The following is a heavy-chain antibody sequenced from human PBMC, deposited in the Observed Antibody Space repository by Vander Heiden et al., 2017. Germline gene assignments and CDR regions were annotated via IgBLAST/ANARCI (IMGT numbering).Heavy chain of an antibody. V-gene: IGHV3-11*06. D-gene: IGHD3-10*01. CDR3: AASSRGYYYYYYGMDV. CDR2: ISSSSSYT. J-gene: IGHJ6*02. CDR1: GFTFSDYY. Sequence: QVQLVESGGGLVKPGGSLRLSCAASGFTFSDYYMSWIRQAPGKGLEWVSYISSSSSYTNYADSVKGRFTISRDNAKNSLYLQMNSLRAEDTAVYYCAASSRGYYYYYYGMDVWGQGTTVTVSS.